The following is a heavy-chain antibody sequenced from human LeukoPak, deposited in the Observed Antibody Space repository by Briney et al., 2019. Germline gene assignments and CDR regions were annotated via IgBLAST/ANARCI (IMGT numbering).Heavy chain of an antibody. CDR2: ISYDGSNK. CDR1: GFTFSSYG. Sequence: SGGSLRLSCAASGFTFSSYGMHWVRQAPGKGLEWVAVISYDGSNKYYADSVKGRFTISRDNSKHTLYLQMNSLRAEDTSVYCCAEGRSSGWYSWGQGSLVTVSS. D-gene: IGHD6-19*01. V-gene: IGHV3-30*18. CDR3: AEGRSSGWYS. J-gene: IGHJ1*01.